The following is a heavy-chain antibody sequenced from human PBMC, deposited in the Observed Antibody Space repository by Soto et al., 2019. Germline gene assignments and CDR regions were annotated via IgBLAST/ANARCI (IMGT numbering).Heavy chain of an antibody. V-gene: IGHV3-66*01. J-gene: IGHJ4*02. D-gene: IGHD2-15*01. CDR1: GFTVSSNY. Sequence: GGSLRLSCAASGFTVSSNYMSWVRQAPGKGLEWVSVIYSGGSTYYADSVKGRFTISRDNSKNTLYLQMNSLRAEDTAVYYCAREGLGYCSGGSCYHIDYWGQGTLVTVSS. CDR3: AREGLGYCSGGSCYHIDY. CDR2: IYSGGST.